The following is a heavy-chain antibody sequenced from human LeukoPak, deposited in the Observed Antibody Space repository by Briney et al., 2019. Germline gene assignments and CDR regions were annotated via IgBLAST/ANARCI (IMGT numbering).Heavy chain of an antibody. CDR2: INHSGST. D-gene: IGHD3-3*01. CDR3: ARLFPEDYDFWSGYRGRFDY. V-gene: IGHV4-34*01. CDR1: GGSFSGYY. J-gene: IGHJ4*02. Sequence: SETLSLTCAVYGGSFSGYYWSWIRQPPGKGLEWIGEINHSGSTYYNPSLKSRVTISVDTSKNQFSLKLSSVTAADTAVYYCARLFPEDYDFWSGYRGRFDYWGQGTLVTVSS.